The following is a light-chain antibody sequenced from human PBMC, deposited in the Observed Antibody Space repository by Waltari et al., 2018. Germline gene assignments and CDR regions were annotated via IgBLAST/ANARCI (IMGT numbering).Light chain of an antibody. Sequence: SYELTQPPSVSVSPGQTASITCPGARLGDKYASWYQQKPGQSPVLVIYQDFKRPSGIPERFSGSNSGNTATLTISGTQAIDEADYYCQAWDRSSMVFGGGTKLTVL. CDR1: RLGDKY. CDR2: QDF. J-gene: IGLJ2*01. V-gene: IGLV3-1*01. CDR3: QAWDRSSMV.